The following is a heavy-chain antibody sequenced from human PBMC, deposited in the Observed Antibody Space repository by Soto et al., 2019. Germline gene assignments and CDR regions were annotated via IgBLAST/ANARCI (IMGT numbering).Heavy chain of an antibody. CDR3: ARPRHLTIFGVVRYYYCGMDV. Sequence: ASVNVSCKASGGTFSSYAISWVLQAPGQGLEWMGWISAYNGNTNYAQKLQGRVTMTTATSTSTAYMELRSLRSDATAVYYCARPRHLTIFGVVRYYYCGMDVLGQRTTVTGSS. V-gene: IGHV1-18*01. CDR2: ISAYNGNT. CDR1: GGTFSSYA. J-gene: IGHJ6*02. D-gene: IGHD3-3*01.